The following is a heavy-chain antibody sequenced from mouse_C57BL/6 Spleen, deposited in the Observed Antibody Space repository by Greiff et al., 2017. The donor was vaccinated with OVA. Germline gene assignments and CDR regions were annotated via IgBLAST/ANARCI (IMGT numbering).Heavy chain of an antibody. Sequence: DVKLVESGPGLAKPSQTLSLTCSVTGYSITSDYWNWIRKFPGNKLEYMGYISYSGSTYYNPSLKSRISITRDTSKNQYYLQLNSVTTDDTATYYCARSDYGSSYWYFDVWGTGTTVTVSS. CDR2: ISYSGST. V-gene: IGHV3-8*01. CDR3: ARSDYGSSYWYFDV. J-gene: IGHJ1*03. CDR1: GYSITSDY. D-gene: IGHD1-1*01.